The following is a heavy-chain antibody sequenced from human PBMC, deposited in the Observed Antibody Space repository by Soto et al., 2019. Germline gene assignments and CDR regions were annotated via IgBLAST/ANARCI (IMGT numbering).Heavy chain of an antibody. CDR1: GFPFSHYA. Sequence: GGSLSPSCTASGFPFSHYAMNWVRQGPGTRQEWVADISGSGDSARYADSVRGRFTISRDNSRDTLYLQMNILSVDDTVVYYCGKERRGSGWSVCNFWGQGALVTVSS. J-gene: IGHJ4*02. V-gene: IGHV3-23*01. D-gene: IGHD6-19*01. CDR3: GKERRGSGWSVCNF. CDR2: ISGSGDSA.